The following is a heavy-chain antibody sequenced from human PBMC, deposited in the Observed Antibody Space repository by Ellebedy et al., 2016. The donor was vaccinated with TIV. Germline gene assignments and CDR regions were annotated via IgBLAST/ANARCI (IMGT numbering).Heavy chain of an antibody. V-gene: IGHV4-4*02. J-gene: IGHJ4*02. D-gene: IGHD2-21*02. CDR2: IYHSGST. Sequence: MPSETLSLTCGVSGGSISSSNWWSWVRQPPGKGLEWIGEIYHSGSTNYNPSLKSRVTISVDKSKNQFSRKLSSVTTADTAVYYCARAPGVVTAKRTLDYWGQGTLVTVSS. CDR1: GGSISSSNW. CDR3: ARAPGVVTAKRTLDY.